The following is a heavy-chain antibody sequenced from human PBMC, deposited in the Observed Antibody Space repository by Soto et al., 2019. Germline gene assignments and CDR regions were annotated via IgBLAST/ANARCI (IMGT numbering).Heavy chain of an antibody. D-gene: IGHD2-15*01. V-gene: IGHV1-18*01. J-gene: IGHJ4*02. CDR1: GYTFTSYG. CDR3: ALVAGYCSGGSCYSGYSDY. Sequence: GSVKVSCKASGYTFTSYGISWVRQATGQGLEWMGWISAYNGNTNYAQKLQGRVTMTTDTSTSTAYMELRSLRSDDTAVYYCALVAGYCSGGSCYSGYSDYWGQGTLVTVSS. CDR2: ISAYNGNT.